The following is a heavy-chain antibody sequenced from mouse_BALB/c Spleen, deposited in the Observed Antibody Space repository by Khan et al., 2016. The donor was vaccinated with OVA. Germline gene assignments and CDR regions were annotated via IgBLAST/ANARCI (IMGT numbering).Heavy chain of an antibody. Sequence: QVRLQQSGAELVRPGVSVKISCKGSGYTFTDFTMHWVKQSHAKSLEWIGVINTYYGDVTYNQKFKGKATMTVDKSCSTAYMELARLTSEDSAIFYCTRGGGGSRFAYWGQGTLVTVSA. CDR2: INTYYGDV. V-gene: IGHV1S137*01. J-gene: IGHJ3*01. CDR3: TRGGGGSRFAY. CDR1: GYTFTDFT.